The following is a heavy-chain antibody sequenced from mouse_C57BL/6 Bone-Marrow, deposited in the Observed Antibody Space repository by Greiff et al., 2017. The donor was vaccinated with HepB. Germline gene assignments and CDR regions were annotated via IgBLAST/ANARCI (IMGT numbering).Heavy chain of an antibody. J-gene: IGHJ2*01. CDR1: GFTFSSYA. V-gene: IGHV5-4*01. D-gene: IGHD1-2*01. CDR3: ARDSTAGDY. Sequence: DVQLVESGGGLVKPGGSLKLSCAASGFTFSSYAMSWVRQTPEKRLEWVATISDGGSYTYYPDNVKGRFTISRDKAKNNLYLQMSHLKSEDTAMYYCARDSTAGDYWGQGTTLTVSS. CDR2: ISDGGSYT.